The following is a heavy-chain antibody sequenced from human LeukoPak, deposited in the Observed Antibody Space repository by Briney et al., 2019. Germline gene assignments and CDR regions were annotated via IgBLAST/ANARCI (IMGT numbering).Heavy chain of an antibody. Sequence: GGSLRLSCTASGFTFGDYAMGWVRQAPGKGLEWVGFIRSKAYGGTTEYAASVKGRFTISRDDSKSIAYLQMNSLKTEDTAVYYCTWLLWFGELQYWGQGTLVTVSS. CDR3: TWLLWFGELQY. V-gene: IGHV3-49*04. CDR1: GFTFGDYA. D-gene: IGHD3-10*01. J-gene: IGHJ4*02. CDR2: IRSKAYGGTT.